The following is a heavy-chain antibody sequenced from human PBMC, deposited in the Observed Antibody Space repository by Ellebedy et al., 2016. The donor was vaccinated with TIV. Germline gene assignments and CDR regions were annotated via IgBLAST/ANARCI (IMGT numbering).Heavy chain of an antibody. V-gene: IGHV4-31*03. CDR2: IYYSGST. CDR3: TRGEHY. Sequence: MPSETLSLTCTVSGDSISSGDYSRNWLRQHSGKGLEWIGHIYYSGSTSYNPSLKSRVIISVDTSKNQVSLRLSSVTAADTAVYYCTRGEHYWGQGTLVTVSS. J-gene: IGHJ4*02. CDR1: GDSISSGDYS.